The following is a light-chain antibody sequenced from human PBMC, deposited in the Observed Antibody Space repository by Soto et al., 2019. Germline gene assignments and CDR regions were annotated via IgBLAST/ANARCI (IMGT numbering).Light chain of an antibody. CDR3: QQSFITPYT. CDR2: AAS. CDR1: QSISVQ. V-gene: IGKV1-39*01. Sequence: DIQMTQSPSSLSASVGDTVTITCRASQSISVQLNWYQQKPGKVPKLLIYAASNLHSGVPSRFSGSGSETDFALTISSLQPEEFATYYCQQSFITPYTFGQGTRLEIK. J-gene: IGKJ2*01.